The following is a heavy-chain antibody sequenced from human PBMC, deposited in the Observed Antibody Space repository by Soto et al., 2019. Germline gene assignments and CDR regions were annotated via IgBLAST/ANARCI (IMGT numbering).Heavy chain of an antibody. Sequence: SVKVSCKASGYTFTSYGISWVRQAPGQGLEWMGWITPFSGDVHYAQKFQERVTITRDRSINTAYMQMSSLRSEDTAMYFCAGGGAGSGPFTWELPDHWGQGTLVTVSS. J-gene: IGHJ4*02. D-gene: IGHD1-26*01. CDR3: AGGGAGSGPFTWELPDH. V-gene: IGHV1-45*02. CDR2: ITPFSGDV. CDR1: GYTFTSYG.